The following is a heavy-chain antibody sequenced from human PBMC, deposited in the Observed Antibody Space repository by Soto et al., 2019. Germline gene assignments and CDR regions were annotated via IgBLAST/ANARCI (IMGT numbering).Heavy chain of an antibody. V-gene: IGHV4-61*01. J-gene: IGHJ5*02. D-gene: IGHD6-19*01. CDR3: ARVGIAVSSDWFDP. CDR2: IYYSGST. CDR1: GGSVSSGSYY. Sequence: SETLSLTCTVSGGSVSSGSYYWSWIRQPPGKGLEWIGYIYYSGSTNYNPSLESRVTISVDTSKNQFSLKLSSVTAADTAVYYCARVGIAVSSDWFDPWGQGTLVTVSS.